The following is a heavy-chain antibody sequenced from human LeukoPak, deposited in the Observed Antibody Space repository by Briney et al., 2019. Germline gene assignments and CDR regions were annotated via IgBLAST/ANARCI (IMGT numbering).Heavy chain of an antibody. D-gene: IGHD3-3*01. CDR2: IYYSGST. J-gene: IGHJ3*02. Sequence: PSETLSLTCTVSGGSISSYYWSWIRQPPGKGLEWIGYIYYSGSTNYNPSLKSRVTISVDTSKNQFSLKLSSVTAADTAVYYCARTYYDFWSGPEAFDIWGQGTMVTVSS. CDR1: GGSISSYY. V-gene: IGHV4-59*01. CDR3: ARTYYDFWSGPEAFDI.